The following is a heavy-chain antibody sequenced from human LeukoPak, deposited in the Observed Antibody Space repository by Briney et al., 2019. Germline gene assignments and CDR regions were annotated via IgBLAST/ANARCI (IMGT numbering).Heavy chain of an antibody. J-gene: IGHJ4*02. Sequence: ETLSLTCAVYGGSFSGYYWSWIRPPPGKGLEWIGEINHSGSTNYNPSLKSRVTISVDTSKNQFSLKLSPVTAADTAVYYCARTYGDYNPFDYWGQGTLVTVSS. D-gene: IGHD4-17*01. CDR2: INHSGST. V-gene: IGHV4-34*01. CDR3: ARTYGDYNPFDY. CDR1: GGSFSGYY.